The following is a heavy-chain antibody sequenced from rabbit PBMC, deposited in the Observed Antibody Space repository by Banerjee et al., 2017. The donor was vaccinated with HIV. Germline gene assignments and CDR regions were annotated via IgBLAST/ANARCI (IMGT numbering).Heavy chain of an antibody. CDR3: ARDGASGYNFNL. D-gene: IGHD1-1*01. Sequence: QSLEESGGDLVKPGASLTLTCTASGLDFSSAYDMCWVRQAPGKGLEWIGHIYTGSSGSTYYASWVNGRFTISSNTNQNTVSLQMTSLTAADTATYFCARDGASGYNFNLWGPGTLVTVS. J-gene: IGHJ4*01. CDR2: IYTGSSGST. V-gene: IGHV1S40*01. CDR1: GLDFSSAYD.